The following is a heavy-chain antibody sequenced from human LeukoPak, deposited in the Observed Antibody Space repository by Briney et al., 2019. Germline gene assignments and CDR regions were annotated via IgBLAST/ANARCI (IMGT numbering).Heavy chain of an antibody. Sequence: SETLSLTCIVSSGSISTSTWYCGWVRQPPGKGLEWIGSIYRSGRTYYNPSLKSRVSISVDTSKNQFSLRVTSVTAADTAVYYCVCSSWAFDFWGQGTLVSVSS. J-gene: IGHJ4*02. V-gene: IGHV4-39*01. CDR2: IYRSGRT. CDR1: SGSISTSTWY. D-gene: IGHD6-13*01. CDR3: VCSSWAFDF.